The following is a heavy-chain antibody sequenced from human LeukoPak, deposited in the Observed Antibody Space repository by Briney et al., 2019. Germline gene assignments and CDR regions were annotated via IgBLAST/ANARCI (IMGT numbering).Heavy chain of an antibody. J-gene: IGHJ4*02. Sequence: GGSLRLSCAASGFTFSSYGMHWVRQAPGKGLEWVAFIRYDGSNKYYAGSVKGRFTISRDNSKNTLYLQMNSLRAEDTAVYFCAKQAGWGGYFYFLPFDFWGRGTLVTVSS. V-gene: IGHV3-30*02. CDR2: IRYDGSNK. CDR1: GFTFSSYG. D-gene: IGHD2-21*01. CDR3: AKQAGWGGYFYFLPFDF.